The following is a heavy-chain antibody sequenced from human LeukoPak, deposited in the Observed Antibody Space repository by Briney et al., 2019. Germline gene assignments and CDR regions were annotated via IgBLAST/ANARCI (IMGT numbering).Heavy chain of an antibody. CDR1: GFTFSSYA. Sequence: GGSLRLSCAASGFTFSSYAMSWVRQAPGKGLEWVSAISGSGGSTYYADSVKGRFTISRDNSKNTLYLQMNSLRAEDTAVYYCARDLGVGATSSWFDPWGQGTLVTVSS. V-gene: IGHV3-23*01. J-gene: IGHJ5*02. D-gene: IGHD1-26*01. CDR2: ISGSGGST. CDR3: ARDLGVGATSSWFDP.